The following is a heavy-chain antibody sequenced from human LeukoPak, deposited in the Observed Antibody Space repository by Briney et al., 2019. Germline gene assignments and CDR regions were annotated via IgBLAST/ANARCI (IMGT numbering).Heavy chain of an antibody. CDR3: ARGGYYDFWSGYYPPYYFGY. Sequence: PSETLSLTCTVSGGSISSYYWSWIRQPPGEGLEWIGYIYYSGSTNYNPSLKSRVTISVDTSKNQFSLKLSSVTAADTAVYYCARGGYYDFWSGYYPPYYFGYWGQGTLVTVSS. V-gene: IGHV4-59*01. D-gene: IGHD3-3*01. CDR1: GGSISSYY. CDR2: IYYSGST. J-gene: IGHJ4*02.